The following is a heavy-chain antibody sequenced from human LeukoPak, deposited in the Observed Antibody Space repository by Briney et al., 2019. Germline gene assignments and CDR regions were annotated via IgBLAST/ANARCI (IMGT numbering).Heavy chain of an antibody. J-gene: IGHJ4*02. D-gene: IGHD2-21*02. CDR1: GGTFSSYA. Sequence: ASVKVSCKASGGTFSSYAISWVRQAPGQGLEWMGGIIPIFGTANYAQKFQGRVTITADESTSTAYMELSSLRSEDTAVYYCARDFGCGGDCYRGYYFDYWGQGTLVTVSS. CDR3: ARDFGCGGDCYRGYYFDY. CDR2: IIPIFGTA. V-gene: IGHV1-69*13.